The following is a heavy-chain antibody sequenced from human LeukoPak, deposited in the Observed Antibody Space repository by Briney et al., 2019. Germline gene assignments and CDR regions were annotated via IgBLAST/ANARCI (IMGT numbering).Heavy chain of an antibody. CDR1: GGTFISYA. Sequence: SVKVSCKASGGTFISYAISWVRQAPGQGLEWMGGIIPIFGTANYAQKFQGGVTITADESTSTAYMELSSLRSEDTAVYYCARDRPDYGDDRNYFDYWGQGTLVTVSS. J-gene: IGHJ4*02. CDR3: ARDRPDYGDDRNYFDY. V-gene: IGHV1-69*01. CDR2: IIPIFGTA. D-gene: IGHD4-17*01.